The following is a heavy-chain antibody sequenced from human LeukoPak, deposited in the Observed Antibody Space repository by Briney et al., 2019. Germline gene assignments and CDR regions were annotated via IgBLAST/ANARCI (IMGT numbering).Heavy chain of an antibody. CDR3: GSQFYDSSGYYFQH. Sequence: PSETLSLTCTVSGGSFSSRRYYWGWIRQPPGKGLERIANIYSSGSTYQNPFLKSRVTISVGTSKTHFSLKLSSLTAADTAVYYCGSQFYDSSGYYFQHWGQGTLVTVSS. D-gene: IGHD3-22*01. V-gene: IGHV4-39*02. J-gene: IGHJ1*01. CDR1: GGSFSSRRYY. CDR2: IYSSGST.